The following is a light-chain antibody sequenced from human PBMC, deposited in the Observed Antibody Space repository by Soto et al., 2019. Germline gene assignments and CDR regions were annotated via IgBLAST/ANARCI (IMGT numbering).Light chain of an antibody. CDR2: DAS. J-gene: IGKJ4*01. V-gene: IGKV3-11*01. CDR3: QERSNWPPT. Sequence: EIVLTQSPATLSLSPGERATLSCRASQSVSDYLAWYKQKRGQAPRLLIYDASNRATGVPARFIGSGSGTDFNLTICSLEPEDFVVYYCQERSNWPPTFGGGTKVDIK. CDR1: QSVSDY.